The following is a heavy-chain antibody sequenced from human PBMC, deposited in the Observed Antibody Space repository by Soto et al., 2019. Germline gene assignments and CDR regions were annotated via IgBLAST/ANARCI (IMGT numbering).Heavy chain of an antibody. Sequence: ASVKVSCKASGGTLSSYSITWVRQAPGQGLEWMGGIIPIFGTANYAQKFQGRVTITADESTSTAYMELSSLRSEDTALYYCARDHSTSSYSWFDPWGQGTLVTVSS. CDR2: IIPIFGTA. CDR3: ARDHSTSSYSWFDP. CDR1: GGTLSSYS. D-gene: IGHD6-6*01. V-gene: IGHV1-69*13. J-gene: IGHJ5*02.